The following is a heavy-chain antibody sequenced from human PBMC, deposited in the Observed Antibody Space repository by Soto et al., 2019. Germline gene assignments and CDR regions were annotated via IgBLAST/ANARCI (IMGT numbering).Heavy chain of an antibody. J-gene: IGHJ6*02. D-gene: IGHD3-3*01. CDR1: GFTFSSYA. V-gene: IGHV3-23*01. Sequence: GGSLRLSCAASGFTFSSYAMNWVRQAPGKGLEWVSFISDSGGTTYYVDSVKGRFAISRDNSKNSLYLQMNSLRDEDTAVYYCAREGEGLRFLEWLARLGMDVWGQGTTVTVSS. CDR2: ISDSGGTT. CDR3: AREGEGLRFLEWLARLGMDV.